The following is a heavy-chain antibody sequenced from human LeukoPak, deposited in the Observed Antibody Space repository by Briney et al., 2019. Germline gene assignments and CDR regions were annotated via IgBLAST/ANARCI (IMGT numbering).Heavy chain of an antibody. J-gene: IGHJ4*02. CDR1: GGSISSGSYY. CDR2: IYTSGST. V-gene: IGHV4-61*02. D-gene: IGHD6-13*01. CDR3: ARAYSSSWFDY. Sequence: SQTLSLTCTVSGGSISSGSYYWSWIRQPAGKGLEWIGRIYTSGSTNYNPSLKSRVTISVDTSKNQFSLKLSSVTAADTAVYYCARAYSSSWFDYWGQGTLVTVSS.